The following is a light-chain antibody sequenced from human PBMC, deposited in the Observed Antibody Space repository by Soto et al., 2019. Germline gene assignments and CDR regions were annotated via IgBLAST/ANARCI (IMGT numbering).Light chain of an antibody. V-gene: IGKV1-5*03. J-gene: IGKJ1*01. CDR1: QSISSW. CDR3: QQYGRASWT. Sequence: DIQMTQSPSTLSASVGDRVIITCRASQSISSWLAWYQQKPGKAPDLLIYRASTLKTGIPSRFSGSGSGTEFTLSLSNLQPDVFATYYCQQYGRASWTFGLPTQVEI. CDR2: RAS.